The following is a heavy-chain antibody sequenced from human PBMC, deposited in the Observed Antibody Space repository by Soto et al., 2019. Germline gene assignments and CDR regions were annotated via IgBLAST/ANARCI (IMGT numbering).Heavy chain of an antibody. Sequence: LFPTLAGFGGAFLGYYWSGVRQPPGKGLEWIGEINHSGSTNYNPSLKSRVTISVDTSKNQFSLKLSSVTAADTAVYYCARAPLHGDLDYWGQGTLVTVSS. CDR3: ARAPLHGDLDY. D-gene: IGHD4-17*01. V-gene: IGHV4-34*01. CDR2: INHSGST. CDR1: GGAFLGYY. J-gene: IGHJ4*02.